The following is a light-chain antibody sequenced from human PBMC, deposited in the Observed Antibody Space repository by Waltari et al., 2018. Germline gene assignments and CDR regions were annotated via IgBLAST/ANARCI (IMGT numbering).Light chain of an antibody. Sequence: QSALTQPASVSGSPGQSLTISCPGTSIDIGTYNYVSWSQQHPGKAPKLWIFDVSKRRSGGCDGVSGSKAGDTASMTISGLQAGDEADYYCNSYTTASTVVFGGGTTLTV. CDR2: DVS. V-gene: IGLV2-14*03. J-gene: IGLJ2*01. CDR3: NSYTTASTVV. CDR1: SIDIGTYNY.